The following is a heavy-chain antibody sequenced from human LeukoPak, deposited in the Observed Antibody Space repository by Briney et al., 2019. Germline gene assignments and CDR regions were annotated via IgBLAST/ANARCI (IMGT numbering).Heavy chain of an antibody. J-gene: IGHJ5*01. V-gene: IGHV1-2*02. CDR3: ARVLFNSGYDS. CDR2: INPNSGET. CDR1: GSTFTVAY. D-gene: IGHD3-9*01. Sequence: AASVNVSFKASGSTFTVAYMHWVRQAPGQGVEWMGWINPNSGETRYEQKFQGRVTMTRDTSIDTAHMELGSLTSDDTAVYYCARVLFNSGYDSWGQGTLVTVSS.